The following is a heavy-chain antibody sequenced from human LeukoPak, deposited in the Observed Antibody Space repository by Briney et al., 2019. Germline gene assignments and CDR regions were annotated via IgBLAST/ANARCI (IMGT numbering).Heavy chain of an antibody. V-gene: IGHV3-7*04. J-gene: IGHJ4*02. Sequence: GGPLRLSCAASGFTFSSYWMSWVRQAPGKGLEWVANIKQDGSEKYYVDSVKGRFTISRDNAKNSLYLQMNSLRAEDTAVYYCARRYCSGGSCYVDYWGQGTLVTVSS. D-gene: IGHD2-15*01. CDR1: GFTFSSYW. CDR2: IKQDGSEK. CDR3: ARRYCSGGSCYVDY.